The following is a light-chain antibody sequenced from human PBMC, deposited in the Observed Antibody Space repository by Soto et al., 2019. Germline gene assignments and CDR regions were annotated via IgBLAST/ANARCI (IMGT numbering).Light chain of an antibody. CDR3: QQSGSSFYT. V-gene: IGKV3-20*01. CDR2: GTS. J-gene: IGKJ2*01. CDR1: QSVSSAY. Sequence: EIVLTQSPGTLSLSPGERATLSCRASQSVSSAYLAWYRQIPGQAPRLIIYGTSSSATGIRDRFSGRGSGTDITLTISGMEPEDFAVYCCQQSGSSFYTFGQGTKREIK.